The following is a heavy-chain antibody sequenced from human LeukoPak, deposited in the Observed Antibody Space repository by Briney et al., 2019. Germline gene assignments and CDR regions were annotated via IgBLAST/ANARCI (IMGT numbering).Heavy chain of an antibody. J-gene: IGHJ4*02. CDR3: ARDHNYAFDN. CDR1: GFPFSDYS. V-gene: IGHV3-48*04. Sequence: GGSLRLSCVASGFPFSDYSMNWVRQAPGKGLEWISYIGISSGNTKYADSVKGRFTISGDSAKNSLYLQMNSLRVEDTAVYFCARDHNYAFDNWGQGTLVIVS. CDR2: IGISSGNT. D-gene: IGHD1-1*01.